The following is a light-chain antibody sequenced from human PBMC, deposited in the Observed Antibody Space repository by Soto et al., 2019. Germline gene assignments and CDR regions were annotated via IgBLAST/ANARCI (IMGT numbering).Light chain of an antibody. CDR1: RSVSNNY. J-gene: IGKJ1*01. V-gene: IGKV3-20*01. Sequence: LVLPQSPGTLSLSPGARATLSCRASRSVSNNYVAWYQRKPGQAPRLLIDGASSRATHIPRRVSGSGSGTDFTLTLTRLEPEDFAVYYCQQYGSSPPTFGQGTKVDSK. CDR3: QQYGSSPPT. CDR2: GAS.